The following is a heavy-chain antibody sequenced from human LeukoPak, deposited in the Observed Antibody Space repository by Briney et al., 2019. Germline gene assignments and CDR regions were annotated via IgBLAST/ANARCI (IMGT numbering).Heavy chain of an antibody. D-gene: IGHD3-10*01. J-gene: IGHJ5*02. Sequence: ASVKVSCKVSGYTLTELSMHWVRQAPGKGLDWMGGFDPEDGETIYAQKFQGRVTMTEDTSTDTAYMELSSLRSEDTAVYYCATIAGITMVRGVITHNWFDPWGQGTLVTVSS. CDR1: GYTLTELS. CDR3: ATIAGITMVRGVITHNWFDP. CDR2: FDPEDGET. V-gene: IGHV1-24*01.